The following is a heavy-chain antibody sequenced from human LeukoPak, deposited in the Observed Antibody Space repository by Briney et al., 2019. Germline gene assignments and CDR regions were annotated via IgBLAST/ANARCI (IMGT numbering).Heavy chain of an antibody. V-gene: IGHV1-46*01. CDR1: GYTFTTYY. CDR3: ATDRVGWFDP. D-gene: IGHD3-10*01. Sequence: ASVKVSCKASGYTFTTYYIHWMRQAPGQGPEWMGIINPRGGSTDYSQKFQGRITMTSDTSTSTVYMELSSLRSEDTAVYYCATDRVGWFDPWGQGTLVTVSS. CDR2: INPRGGST. J-gene: IGHJ5*02.